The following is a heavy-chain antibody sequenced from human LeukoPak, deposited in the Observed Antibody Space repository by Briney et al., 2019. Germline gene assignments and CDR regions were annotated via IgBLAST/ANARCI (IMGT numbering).Heavy chain of an antibody. CDR2: IKQEGSAR. J-gene: IGHJ4*02. CDR3: ARRAGDYSHPYDY. D-gene: IGHD3-22*01. V-gene: IGHV3-7*01. Sequence: PGGSLRLSYVASGFSFSSYWMSWVRQTPGRGLEWVANIKQEGSARYYVDSVTGRFTISRDNAMNSLYLQMNSLRVEDTAVYYCARRAGDYSHPYDYWGQGTLVTVSS. CDR1: GFSFSSYW.